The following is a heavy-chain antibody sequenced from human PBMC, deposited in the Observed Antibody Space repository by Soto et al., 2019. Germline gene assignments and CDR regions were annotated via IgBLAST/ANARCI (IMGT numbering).Heavy chain of an antibody. J-gene: IGHJ4*02. CDR2: IWYDGSNK. Sequence: PGGALGRSCAASGFSVSIYGMRWVRQAPGKGLEWVAVIWYDGSNKYYADSVKGRFTISRDNSKNTLYLQMNSLRAEGTAVYYCARDPDYYDSSGLGLFDYWGQGTLVTVSS. V-gene: IGHV3-33*01. D-gene: IGHD3-22*01. CDR1: GFSVSIYG. CDR3: ARDPDYYDSSGLGLFDY.